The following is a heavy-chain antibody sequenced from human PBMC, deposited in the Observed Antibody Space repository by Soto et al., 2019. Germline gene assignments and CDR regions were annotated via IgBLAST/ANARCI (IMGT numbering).Heavy chain of an antibody. CDR1: GGSLSGDY. CDR2: IYHRGTT. J-gene: IGHJ6*02. V-gene: IGHV4-34*01. Sequence: QVQLQQWGAGLLKPSETLSLTCAVYGGSLSGDYWNWIRQPPGKGLEWIGEIYHRGTTNYNPSLKSRVTISLDTSKNQFSLKLNSVTAADTAVYYCARGRRPVTASFYYKMDVWGQGTTVTVSS. D-gene: IGHD2-21*02. CDR3: ARGRRPVTASFYYKMDV.